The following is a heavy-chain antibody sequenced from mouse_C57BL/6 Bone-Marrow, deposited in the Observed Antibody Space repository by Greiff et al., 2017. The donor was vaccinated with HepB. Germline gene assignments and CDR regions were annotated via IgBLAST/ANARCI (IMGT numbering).Heavy chain of an antibody. D-gene: IGHD2-12*01. V-gene: IGHV5-16*01. Sequence: EVKLVESEGGLVQPGSSMKLSCTASGFTFSDYYMAWVRQVPEKGLEWVANINYDGSSTYYLDSLKSRFIISRDNAKNILYLQMSSLKSEYTATYYCARGLVTDYFDYWGQGTTLTVSS. CDR3: ARGLVTDYFDY. CDR2: INYDGSST. J-gene: IGHJ2*01. CDR1: GFTFSDYY.